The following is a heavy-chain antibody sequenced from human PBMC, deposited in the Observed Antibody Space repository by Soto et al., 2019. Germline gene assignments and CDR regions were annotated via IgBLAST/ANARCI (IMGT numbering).Heavy chain of an antibody. J-gene: IGHJ4*02. Sequence: QVQLVQSGAEVKKPGSSVKVSCKASGGTFSSYTISWVRQAPGQGLEWMGRIIPILGIANYAQKFQGRVTITADKSTSTAYMELSSLRSEDTAVYYCARKGGSYTFDYWGQGTLVTVSS. V-gene: IGHV1-69*02. D-gene: IGHD1-26*01. CDR2: IIPILGIA. CDR1: GGTFSSYT. CDR3: ARKGGSYTFDY.